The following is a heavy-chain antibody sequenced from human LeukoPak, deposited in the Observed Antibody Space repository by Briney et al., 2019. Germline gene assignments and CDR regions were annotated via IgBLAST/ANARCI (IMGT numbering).Heavy chain of an antibody. V-gene: IGHV1-46*01. CDR2: INPSGGGT. Sequence: GASVKVSCKASGYTFTSYYMHWVRQAPRQGLEWMGLINPSGGGTSYAQKFQDRVTMTRDMSTSTVYMELISLRSEDTAVYYCARKTPAAPFDYWGQGTLVTVSS. CDR1: GYTFTSYY. D-gene: IGHD2-2*01. J-gene: IGHJ4*02. CDR3: ARKTPAAPFDY.